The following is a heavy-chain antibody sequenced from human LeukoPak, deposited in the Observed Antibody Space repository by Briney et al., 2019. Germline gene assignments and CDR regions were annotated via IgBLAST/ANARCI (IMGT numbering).Heavy chain of an antibody. CDR2: ISYDGSNK. V-gene: IGHV3-30-3*01. CDR3: ARGLDYYDSPSDY. CDR1: GFTFSSYA. D-gene: IGHD3-22*01. J-gene: IGHJ4*02. Sequence: GGSLRLSCAASGFTFSSYAMHWVRQAPGKGLEWVAVISYDGSNKCYTDSVKGRFTISRDNSKNTLYLQMNSLRAEDTAVYFCARGLDYYDSPSDYWGQGTLVTVSS.